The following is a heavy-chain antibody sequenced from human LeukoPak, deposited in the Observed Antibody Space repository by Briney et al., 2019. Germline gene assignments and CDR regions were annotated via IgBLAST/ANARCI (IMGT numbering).Heavy chain of an antibody. D-gene: IGHD3-10*01. CDR1: GFTVSSNY. J-gene: IGHJ4*02. Sequence: GGSLRPSCAASGFTVSSNYMSWVRQAPGKGLEWVSVIYSGGSTYYADSVKGRFTISRDNSKNTLYLQMNSLRAEDTAVYYCARESGGYYYGSGSHDYWGQGTLVTVFS. CDR2: IYSGGST. V-gene: IGHV3-53*01. CDR3: ARESGGYYYGSGSHDY.